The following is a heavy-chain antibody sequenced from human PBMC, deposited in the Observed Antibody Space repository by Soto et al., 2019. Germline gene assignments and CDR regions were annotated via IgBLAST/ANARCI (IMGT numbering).Heavy chain of an antibody. Sequence: QITLKESGPTLVKPTQPLTLTCTFSGVSPSTNGVSVGWIRQPPGKALEWLALIYWDDDKRYSPSLKSRLIITKDTSKNQVVLVMTNMDPLDTATYYCTHGILVVQTTRNAFDLWGQGTMVTVSS. J-gene: IGHJ3*01. V-gene: IGHV2-5*02. CDR3: THGILVVQTTRNAFDL. CDR1: GVSPSTNGVS. D-gene: IGHD2-2*01. CDR2: IYWDDDK.